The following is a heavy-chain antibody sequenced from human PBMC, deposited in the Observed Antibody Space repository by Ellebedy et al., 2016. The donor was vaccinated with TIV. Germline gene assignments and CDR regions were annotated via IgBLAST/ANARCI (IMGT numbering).Heavy chain of an antibody. D-gene: IGHD5-18*01. CDR1: GGSFSNYG. J-gene: IGHJ6*03. V-gene: IGHV1-69*10. CDR3: ARLPESGDNQVLYYMDV. CDR2: IIPLLDIA. Sequence: AASVKVSCKASGGSFSNYGISWVRHAPGQGLEWLGGIIPLLDIANYAQRFQGRVTITADTSTSTAYMELSSLRSEDTAVYYCARLPESGDNQVLYYMDVWGKGTTVTVSS.